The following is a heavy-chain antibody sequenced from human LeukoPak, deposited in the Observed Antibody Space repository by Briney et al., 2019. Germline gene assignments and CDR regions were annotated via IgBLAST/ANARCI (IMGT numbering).Heavy chain of an antibody. D-gene: IGHD6-13*01. CDR3: AREIIAAAGKDAFDI. Sequence: ASVTVSCKASVGTFSSYAISWVRQAPGQGLEWMGGIIPIFGTANYAQKFQGRVTITADKSTSTAYMELSSLRSEDTAVYYCAREIIAAAGKDAFDIWGQGTMVTVSS. CDR2: IIPIFGTA. CDR1: VGTFSSYA. J-gene: IGHJ3*02. V-gene: IGHV1-69*06.